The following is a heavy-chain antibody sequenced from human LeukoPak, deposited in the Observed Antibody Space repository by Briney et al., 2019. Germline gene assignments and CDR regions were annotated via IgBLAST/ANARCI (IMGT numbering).Heavy chain of an antibody. CDR2: IIPIFGTA. V-gene: IGHV1-69*05. CDR3: AGSYYDSSGYLH. D-gene: IGHD3-22*01. J-gene: IGHJ4*02. CDR1: GGTFSSYA. Sequence: SVKVSCKASGGTFSSYAISWVRQAPGQGPEWMGRIIPIFGTANYAQKFQGRVTITTDESTSTAYMELSSLRSEDTAVYYCAGSYYDSSGYLHWGQGTLVTVSS.